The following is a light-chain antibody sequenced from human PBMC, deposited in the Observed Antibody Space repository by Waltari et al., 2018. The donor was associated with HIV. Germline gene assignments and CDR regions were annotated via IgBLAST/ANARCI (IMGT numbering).Light chain of an antibody. V-gene: IGKV1-13*01. CDR2: YVS. CDR3: QQYKNFPIT. Sequence: AIHLTQSPSSLPASLGDRVTLPCQASQAISTSLACYQPRPGSPPKRLIYYVSSLDRGGPTRFSGSGFDTHFTLTINGLRAEDFATYHCQQYKNFPITFGRGTRLEIK. CDR1: QAISTS. J-gene: IGKJ5*01.